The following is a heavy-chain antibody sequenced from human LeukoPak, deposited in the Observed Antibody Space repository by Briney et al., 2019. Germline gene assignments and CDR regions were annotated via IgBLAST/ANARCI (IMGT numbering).Heavy chain of an antibody. J-gene: IGHJ4*02. V-gene: IGHV3-30-3*01. CDR3: ARTYRSGWYYFDY. CDR1: GLTFSSYT. D-gene: IGHD6-19*01. CDR2: MSYDGSNK. Sequence: SGGSLRLSCAASGLTFSSYTMHWVRQAPGKGLEWVAVMSYDGSNKDYADSVKGRFTISRDNSKNTLYLQMNSLRVEDTAVYYCARTYRSGWYYFDYWGQGTLVTVSS.